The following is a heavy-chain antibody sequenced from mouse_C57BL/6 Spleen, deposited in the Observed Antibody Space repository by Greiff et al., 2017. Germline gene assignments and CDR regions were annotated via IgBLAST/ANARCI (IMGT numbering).Heavy chain of an antibody. V-gene: IGHV5-9-1*02. CDR1: GFTFSSYA. D-gene: IGHD2-4*01. CDR3: TRGGIYYDYDQAWFAY. Sequence: EVQLMESGEGLVKPGGSLKLSCAASGFTFSSYAMSWVRQTPEKRLEWVAYISSGGDYIYYADTVKGRFTISRDNARNTLYLQMSSLKSEDTAMYYWTRGGIYYDYDQAWFAYWGQGTLVTVSA. J-gene: IGHJ3*01. CDR2: ISSGGDYI.